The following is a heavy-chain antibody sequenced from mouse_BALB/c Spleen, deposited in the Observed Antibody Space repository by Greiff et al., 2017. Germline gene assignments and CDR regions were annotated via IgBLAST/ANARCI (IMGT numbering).Heavy chain of an antibody. CDR1: GFTFSSYT. V-gene: IGHV5-6-4*01. Sequence: EVQRVESGGGLVKPGGSLKLSCAASGFTFSSYTMSWVRQTPEKRLEWVATISSGGSYTYYPDSVKGRFTISRDNAKNTLYLQMSSLKSEDTAMYYCTRDQKYGNYDWFAYWGQGTLVTVSA. CDR3: TRDQKYGNYDWFAY. J-gene: IGHJ3*01. D-gene: IGHD2-10*02. CDR2: ISSGGSYT.